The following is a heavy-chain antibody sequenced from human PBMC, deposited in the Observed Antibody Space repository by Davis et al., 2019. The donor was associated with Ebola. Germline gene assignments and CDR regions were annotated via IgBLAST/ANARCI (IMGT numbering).Heavy chain of an antibody. D-gene: IGHD5-18*01. J-gene: IGHJ6*02. CDR3: TRESVQLWETYYCYGMDV. CDR1: GYTFTSYA. V-gene: IGHV1-3*01. Sequence: AASVKVSCKASGYTFTSYAMHWVRQAPGQRLEWMGWINAGNGNTKYSQKFQGRVTITADESTSTAYMELSSLRSEDTAVYYCTRESVQLWETYYCYGMDVWGQGTTVTVSS. CDR2: INAGNGNT.